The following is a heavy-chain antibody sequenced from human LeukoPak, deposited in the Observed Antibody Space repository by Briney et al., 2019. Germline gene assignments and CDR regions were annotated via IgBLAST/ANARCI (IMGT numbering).Heavy chain of an antibody. Sequence: GGSLRLSCAASRFTLNTYAMSWVRQAPGKGLEWVSSIIGSGGSTYYADSVKCRFTISRDNSKNTLYLQMNSLRAEDTAVYYCAKDGLVWFGELNWGQGTLVTVSS. J-gene: IGHJ4*02. CDR3: AKDGLVWFGELN. CDR1: RFTLNTYA. CDR2: IIGSGGST. V-gene: IGHV3-23*01. D-gene: IGHD3-10*01.